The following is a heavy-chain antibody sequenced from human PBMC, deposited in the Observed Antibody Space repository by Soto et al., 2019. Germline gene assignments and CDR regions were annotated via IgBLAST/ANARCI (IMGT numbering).Heavy chain of an antibody. D-gene: IGHD1-26*01. CDR2: INPKSGGT. Sequence: ASVKVSCKASGYTVTVYYMHWVRQAPGQGLEWMGWINPKSGGTMYPQKFQGRVTMTWDTPISTAYMALTRLRSDDTAVYYCARDLAKGGGSAGFDYRGKGTLVTDSS. V-gene: IGHV1-2*02. CDR1: GYTVTVYY. J-gene: IGHJ4*02. CDR3: ARDLAKGGGSAGFDY.